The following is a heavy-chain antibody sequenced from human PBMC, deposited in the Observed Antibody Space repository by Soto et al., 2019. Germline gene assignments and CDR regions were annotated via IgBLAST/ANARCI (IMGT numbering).Heavy chain of an antibody. D-gene: IGHD6-13*01. V-gene: IGHV2-5*02. CDR1: GFSLSTTGLG. CDR3: AHRPPRYSSWLGLFDP. J-gene: IGHJ5*02. Sequence: SGPTLVNPTQTLTLTCTFSGFSLSTTGLGVGWIRQPPGKALEWLALIYGDDDKRYSPSLKSRLTITKDTSKNQVVLTLTNMDPVDTATYYCAHRPPRYSSWLGLFDPWGQGTLVTVSS. CDR2: IYGDDDK.